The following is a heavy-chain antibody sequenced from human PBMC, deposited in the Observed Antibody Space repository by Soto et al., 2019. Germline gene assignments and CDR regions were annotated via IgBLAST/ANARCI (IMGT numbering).Heavy chain of an antibody. Sequence: SETLSLTCAVYGGSFSGYYWSWIRQPPGKGLEWIGEINHSGSTNYNPSLKSRVTISVDTSKNQFSLKLSSVTAADTAVYYCARARTYYYDSSGLSDYWGQGTLVTVSS. J-gene: IGHJ4*02. CDR1: GGSFSGYY. CDR2: INHSGST. V-gene: IGHV4-34*01. CDR3: ARARTYYYDSSGLSDY. D-gene: IGHD3-22*01.